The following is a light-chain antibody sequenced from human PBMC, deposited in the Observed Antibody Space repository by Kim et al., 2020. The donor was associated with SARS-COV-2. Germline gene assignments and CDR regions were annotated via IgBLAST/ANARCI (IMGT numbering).Light chain of an antibody. CDR3: HVWDRSSDHYV. Sequence: APGKTARITCGGTNIGSKSVNWYQRRPGQAPVVVIYDDSDRPSGFTERFSGSNSGNTATLTISRVEAEDEADYYCHVWDRSSDHYVFGTGTKVTVL. V-gene: IGLV3-21*03. CDR1: NIGSKS. J-gene: IGLJ1*01. CDR2: DDS.